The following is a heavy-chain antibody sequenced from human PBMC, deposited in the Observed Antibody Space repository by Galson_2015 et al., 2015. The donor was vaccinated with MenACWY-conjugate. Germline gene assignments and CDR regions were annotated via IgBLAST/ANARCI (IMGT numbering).Heavy chain of an antibody. D-gene: IGHD1-26*01. CDR1: GFSFSDYR. CDR2: ISSSSTI. V-gene: IGHV3-48*02. CDR3: ARDKGGEVGLFDYYYGMDV. J-gene: IGHJ6*02. Sequence: SLRLSCAASGFSFSDYRINWVRQAPGKGLEWVSYISSSSTIYYADSVKGRFTISRDNAKNSLYLQMNSLRDEDTAVYCCARDKGGEVGLFDYYYGMDVWGQGTTVTVSS.